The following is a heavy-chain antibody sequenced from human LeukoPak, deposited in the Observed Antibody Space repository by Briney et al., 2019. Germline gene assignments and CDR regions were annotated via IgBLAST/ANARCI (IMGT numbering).Heavy chain of an antibody. CDR1: GDSISSSSYY. CDR2: ISYRGNT. V-gene: IGHV4-39*01. D-gene: IGHD2-15*01. Sequence: PSETLSLTCTVSGDSISSSSYYWGCIRQPPGKGLEWIGSISYRGNTYYNPSLKSRVTISVDTSKNQFSLKLSSVTAADTAVYYCARRQTPDYWGQGTLVTVSS. J-gene: IGHJ4*02. CDR3: ARRQTPDY.